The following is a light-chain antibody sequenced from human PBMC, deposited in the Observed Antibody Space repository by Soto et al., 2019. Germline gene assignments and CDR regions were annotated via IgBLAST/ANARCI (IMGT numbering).Light chain of an antibody. J-gene: IGKJ3*01. CDR2: DAS. CDR1: QSVSSY. CDR3: QQYSNWPPET. Sequence: EIVLTQSPATLSLSPGERATLSCRASQSVSSYLAWYQQKPGQAPRLLIYDASNXXXXXXXXFSGSGSGTDFTLTISSLEPEDFAVYYCQQYSNWPPETFGPGTKVDI. V-gene: IGKV3-11*01.